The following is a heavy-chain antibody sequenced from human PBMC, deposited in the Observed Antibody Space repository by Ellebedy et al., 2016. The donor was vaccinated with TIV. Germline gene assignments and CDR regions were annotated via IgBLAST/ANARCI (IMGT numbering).Heavy chain of an antibody. D-gene: IGHD3-10*01. CDR1: GFTFSLYA. V-gene: IGHV3-30*03. Sequence: GESLKISXAASGFTFSLYAMHWVRQPPGRGLEWVALITLDGSIVRYDDSVEGRLTVSRDNSKDTLYLQLNDVRPEDTAVYYCYRWFRALDDWGQGTRVTVS. CDR3: YRWFRALDD. J-gene: IGHJ4*02. CDR2: ITLDGSIV.